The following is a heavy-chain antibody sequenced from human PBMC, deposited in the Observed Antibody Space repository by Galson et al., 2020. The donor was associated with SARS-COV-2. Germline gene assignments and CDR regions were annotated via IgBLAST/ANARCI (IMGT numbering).Heavy chain of an antibody. CDR2: IYYSGST. CDR3: ARAQYDFWSGLLLGMDG. J-gene: IGHJ6*02. V-gene: IGHV4-30-4*01. D-gene: IGHD3-3*01. CDR1: GGSISSGDYY. Sequence: ETSETLSLPCTVSGGSISSGDYYWSWIRQPPGKGLEWIGYIYYSGSTYYNPSLKSRVTISVDTSKNQFSLKLSSVTAADTAVYYCARAQYDFWSGLLLGMDGWGQGTTVTVSS.